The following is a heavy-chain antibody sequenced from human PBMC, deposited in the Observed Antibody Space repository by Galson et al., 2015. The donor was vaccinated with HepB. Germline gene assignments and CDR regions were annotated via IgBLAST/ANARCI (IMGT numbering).Heavy chain of an antibody. D-gene: IGHD3-22*01. CDR2: IYWDDDK. Sequence: PALVKPPQTLTLTCSFSGFSLSTSGVGVGWIRQPPGKALEWLALIYWDDDKRYSPSLRTRLTITKDTSKNQVVLTVTNMDPVDTATYYCARLLGNFDSSGYYHYWGQGTLVTVSS. V-gene: IGHV2-5*02. CDR1: GFSLSTSGVG. CDR3: ARLLGNFDSSGYYHY. J-gene: IGHJ4*02.